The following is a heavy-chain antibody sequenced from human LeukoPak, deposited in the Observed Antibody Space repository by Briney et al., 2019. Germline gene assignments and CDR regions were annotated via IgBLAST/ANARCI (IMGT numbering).Heavy chain of an antibody. Sequence: GGSLRLSCAASGFSFNSYWMSWVRQAPGKRLEWAANIKQDGSEKKYVDSVKGRFTISRDSAENSLYLQMNSLRVEDTAVYYCARAPTVLVGYCSSSSCQADYWGQGTLVTVSS. D-gene: IGHD2-2*01. CDR2: IKQDGSEK. CDR1: GFSFNSYW. J-gene: IGHJ4*02. CDR3: ARAPTVLVGYCSSSSCQADY. V-gene: IGHV3-7*01.